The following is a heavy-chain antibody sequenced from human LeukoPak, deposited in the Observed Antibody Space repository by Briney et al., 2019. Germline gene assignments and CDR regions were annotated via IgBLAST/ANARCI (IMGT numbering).Heavy chain of an antibody. Sequence: SETLSLTCAGYGGSFSGYYWSWIRQPPGKGREGIGEINHSGSSNDKPSLKSRVTISVDTFKNQFSLKLSSVTAADTAVYYCARVRVYDFWSGYYSDYYMDVWGKGTTVTVSS. J-gene: IGHJ6*03. CDR3: ARVRVYDFWSGYYSDYYMDV. CDR2: INHSGSS. V-gene: IGHV4-34*01. CDR1: GGSFSGYY. D-gene: IGHD3-3*01.